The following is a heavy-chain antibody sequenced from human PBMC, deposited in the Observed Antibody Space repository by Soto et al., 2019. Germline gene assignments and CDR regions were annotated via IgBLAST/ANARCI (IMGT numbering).Heavy chain of an antibody. CDR3: ASHVPGYYDSSGYYYYGWFDP. D-gene: IGHD3-22*01. CDR1: GYTFTSYA. Sequence: QVQLVQSGAEVKKPGASVKVSCKASGYTFTSYAMHWVRQAPGQRLEWMGWINAGNGNTKYSQKFQGRVTITRDTSASTAYMELSSLRSEDTAVYYCASHVPGYYDSSGYYYYGWFDPWGQGTLVTVSS. CDR2: INAGNGNT. V-gene: IGHV1-3*01. J-gene: IGHJ5*02.